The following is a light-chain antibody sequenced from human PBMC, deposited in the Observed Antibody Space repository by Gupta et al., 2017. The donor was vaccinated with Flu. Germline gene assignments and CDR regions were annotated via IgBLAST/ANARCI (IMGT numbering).Light chain of an antibody. CDR1: NSDVGGYNY. CDR3: SSYTTSSSRV. V-gene: IGLV2-14*01. CDR2: EVT. J-gene: IGLJ3*02. Sequence: QSALTQPASVSGSPGQSITISCSGTNSDVGGYNYVSWYLHNPGKAPKLIIYEVTNRPSGVSNRFSGSKSGNTASLTISGLQAEDEADYYCSSYTTSSSRVFGGGTRLTVL.